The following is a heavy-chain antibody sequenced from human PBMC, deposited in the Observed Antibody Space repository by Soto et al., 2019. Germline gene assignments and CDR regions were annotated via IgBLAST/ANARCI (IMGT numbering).Heavy chain of an antibody. D-gene: IGHD2-15*01. Sequence: GGSLRLSCAASGFTFSSYAMSWVRQAPGKGLEWVSAISGSGGSTYYADSVKGRFAISRDNSKNTLYLQMNSLRAEDTAVYYCAKGSGNVVVVAATGYWGQGTLVTVSS. CDR3: AKGSGNVVVVAATGY. J-gene: IGHJ4*02. V-gene: IGHV3-23*01. CDR1: GFTFSSYA. CDR2: ISGSGGST.